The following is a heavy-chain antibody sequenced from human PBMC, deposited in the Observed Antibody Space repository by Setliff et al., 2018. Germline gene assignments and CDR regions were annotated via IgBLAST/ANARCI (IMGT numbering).Heavy chain of an antibody. CDR3: VRDDADNYDAFDN. V-gene: IGHV3-7*01. CDR1: GFSFSRHW. CDR2: IKQDGSTK. J-gene: IGHJ3*02. Sequence: GGSLRLSCVVSGFSFSRHWMSWVRQAPGKGLEWVADIKQDGSTKYYLDSVKGRFTISRDKAKRSLYLQMNGLRADDTGVYYCVRDDADNYDAFDNWGQGTLVTVSS. D-gene: IGHD3-22*01.